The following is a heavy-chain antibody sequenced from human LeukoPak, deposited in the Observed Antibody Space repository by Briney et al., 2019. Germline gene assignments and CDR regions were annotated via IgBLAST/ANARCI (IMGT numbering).Heavy chain of an antibody. CDR3: AKDRAYCSSSTCLDQDF. J-gene: IGHJ4*02. CDR1: GFTFSSYT. D-gene: IGHD2/OR15-2a*01. Sequence: GGSLRLSCAASGFTFSSYTIKRVRQAPGKGLEWVSEISGSGDNTYYADSVKGRFTISRDNSKNTLYLQMNSLRDEDTAVYYCAKDRAYCSSSTCLDQDFWGQGTLVTVSS. CDR2: ISGSGDNT. V-gene: IGHV3-23*01.